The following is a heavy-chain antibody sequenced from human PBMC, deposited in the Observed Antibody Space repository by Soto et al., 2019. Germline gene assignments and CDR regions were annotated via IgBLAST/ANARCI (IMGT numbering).Heavy chain of an antibody. Sequence: QVQLVQSGAEVKKPGASVKVSCKASGYTFTSYGISWVRQAPGQGLEWMGWISAYKGNTNYAQKLQGRVTMTTDTSTSTAYMELRSLSSDDTAVYYCARDGRRPAHQFVTEYYDDSSGRGGMDVWGQGTTVTVSS. J-gene: IGHJ6*02. CDR1: GYTFTSYG. CDR2: ISAYKGNT. CDR3: ARDGRRPAHQFVTEYYDDSSGRGGMDV. D-gene: IGHD3-22*01. V-gene: IGHV1-18*04.